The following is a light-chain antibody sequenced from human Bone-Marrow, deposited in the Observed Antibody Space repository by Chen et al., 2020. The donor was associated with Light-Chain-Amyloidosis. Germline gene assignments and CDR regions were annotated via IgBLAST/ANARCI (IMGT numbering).Light chain of an antibody. V-gene: IGKV3-11*01. CDR1: QSVSPY. Sequence: EIVLTQSPATLSLSPGERATLSCRASQSVSPYLAWYQQKPGQAPRLLIYAASNMATGIPARFSGSGSETDFTRTISGLEPEEFAVYYCQQRSNWPWAFGQGTKVEI. CDR3: QQRSNWPWA. J-gene: IGKJ1*01. CDR2: AAS.